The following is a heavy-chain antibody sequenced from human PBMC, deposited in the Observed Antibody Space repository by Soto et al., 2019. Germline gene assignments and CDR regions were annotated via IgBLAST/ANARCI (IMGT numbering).Heavy chain of an antibody. D-gene: IGHD6-19*01. CDR1: GGTFSSYA. CDR2: IIPIFGTA. Sequence: SVKVSCKASGGTFSSYAISWVRQAPGQGLEWMGGIIPIFGTANYAQKFQGRVTITADKSTSTAYMELSSLRSEDTAVYYCARGVNVGIAVAGLDYWGQGTLVTVTS. J-gene: IGHJ4*02. CDR3: ARGVNVGIAVAGLDY. V-gene: IGHV1-69*06.